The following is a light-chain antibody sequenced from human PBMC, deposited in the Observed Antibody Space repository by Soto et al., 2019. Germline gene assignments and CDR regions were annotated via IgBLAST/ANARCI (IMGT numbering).Light chain of an antibody. CDR3: QQSYNTPRT. J-gene: IGKJ1*01. CDR1: QSISIF. Sequence: DIQMTQSPSSLSASVGDRVTITCRASQSISIFLNWYQQKPGKAPKLLMYTASSLQSGVPSRFSGSGSGTDFTLTISSLQPEDFATYFCQQSYNTPRTFXQGTKVDIK. CDR2: TAS. V-gene: IGKV1-39*01.